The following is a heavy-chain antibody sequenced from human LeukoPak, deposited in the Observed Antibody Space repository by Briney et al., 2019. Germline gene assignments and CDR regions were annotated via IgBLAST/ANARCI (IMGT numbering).Heavy chain of an antibody. Sequence: SETLSLTCTVSGGFISGSYWSWIRQPPGKGLEWIAYMYNSGSTNYNPSLKSRVTISIDTSKNQFSLKLSSLTAADTAIYYCARGIESYGDYGYWGQGILVTVSS. CDR1: GGFISGSY. CDR2: MYNSGST. D-gene: IGHD4-17*01. CDR3: ARGIESYGDYGY. J-gene: IGHJ4*02. V-gene: IGHV4-59*01.